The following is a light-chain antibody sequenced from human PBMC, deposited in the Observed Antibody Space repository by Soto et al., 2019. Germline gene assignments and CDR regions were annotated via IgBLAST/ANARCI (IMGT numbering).Light chain of an antibody. V-gene: IGKV3-20*01. CDR3: QQYGSSPLT. J-gene: IGKJ3*01. CDR1: QSVSSSY. CDR2: GAS. Sequence: EIVLTQSPGTLSLSPGERATLSCRASQSVSSSYLAWYQQKPGQAPRLLIYGASSRATGIPDRFSGSGSGTEFTLTISRLEPDDFAVYYCQQYGSSPLTFGHRTKVDIK.